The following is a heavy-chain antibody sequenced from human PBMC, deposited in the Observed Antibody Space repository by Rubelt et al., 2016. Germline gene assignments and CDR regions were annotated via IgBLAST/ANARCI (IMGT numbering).Heavy chain of an antibody. D-gene: IGHD2-8*02. CDR3: ARDLGVLYNWFDP. Sequence: QVQLQESGPGLVKPSETLSLTCTVSGGSISSYYWSWIRQPPGKGLAWIGYIYYSGSTNYNPSLKSRVTISVDTSKNQFSLKLSSVTAADTAVYYCARDLGVLYNWFDPWGQGTLVTVSS. CDR2: IYYSGST. V-gene: IGHV4-59*01. CDR1: GGSISSYY. J-gene: IGHJ5*02.